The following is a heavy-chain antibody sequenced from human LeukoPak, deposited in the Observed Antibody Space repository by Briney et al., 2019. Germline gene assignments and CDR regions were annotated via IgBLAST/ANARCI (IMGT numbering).Heavy chain of an antibody. V-gene: IGHV4-4*07. D-gene: IGHD3-10*01. J-gene: IGHJ5*02. Sequence: SETLSLTCSVSGGSISTYYWSWIRQPAGKDLEWIGHIYSSGSTNYNPSLKSRVTMSVDTSKNQLSLKLNSVTAADTAVYYCARGYGSGSNWFDPWGQGTLVIVSS. CDR3: ARGYGSGSNWFDP. CDR1: GGSISTYY. CDR2: IYSSGST.